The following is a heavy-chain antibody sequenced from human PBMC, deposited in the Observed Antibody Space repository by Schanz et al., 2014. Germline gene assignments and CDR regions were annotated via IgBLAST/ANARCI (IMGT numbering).Heavy chain of an antibody. CDR3: ASSRSSSGNYDY. J-gene: IGHJ4*02. Sequence: EVQLVESGGGLVQPWGSLRLSCAASGFTFSSCAMSWVRQAPGKGLEWVSAISSSGSSTFYADSVKGRFTISRDNSKSTLYLQMNSLSAEDTAIYHCASSRSSSGNYDYWGQGNLVTVSS. CDR1: GFTFSSCA. D-gene: IGHD6-19*01. CDR2: ISSSGSST. V-gene: IGHV3-23*04.